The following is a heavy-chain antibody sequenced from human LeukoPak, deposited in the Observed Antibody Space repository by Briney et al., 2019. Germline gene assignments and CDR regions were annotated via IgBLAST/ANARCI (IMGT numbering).Heavy chain of an antibody. Sequence: GGSLRLSCVASGFTFSNYGMGWVRQAPGKGLEWVSAITGGGDGTYFADSVKGRFTISRDNSKNTLSLQMNSLRSEDTAVYYCARDARLTSSSWDEGAGYWGQGTLVTVSS. CDR2: ITGGGDGT. CDR1: GFTFSNYG. D-gene: IGHD6-13*01. CDR3: ARDARLTSSSWDEGAGY. V-gene: IGHV3-23*01. J-gene: IGHJ4*02.